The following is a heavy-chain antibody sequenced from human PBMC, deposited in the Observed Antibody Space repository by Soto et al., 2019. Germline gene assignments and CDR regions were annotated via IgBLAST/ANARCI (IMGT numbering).Heavy chain of an antibody. V-gene: IGHV3-23*01. D-gene: IGHD6-19*01. CDR3: AKSVHPTEQCPRD. Sequence: EVQLLESGGGLVQPGGSLRLSCAASGFTFSSYAMSWVRQAPGKGLEWVSAISGSGGSTYYADSVQGRFTISRDNSKNTLYLQLNSLRAEDTAVYYCAKSVHPTEQCPRDWGQGTLVTVCS. CDR2: ISGSGGST. J-gene: IGHJ1*01. CDR1: GFTFSSYA.